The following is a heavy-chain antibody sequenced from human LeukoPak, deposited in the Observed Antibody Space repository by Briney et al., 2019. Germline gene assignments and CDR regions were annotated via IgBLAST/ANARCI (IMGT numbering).Heavy chain of an antibody. D-gene: IGHD3-22*01. CDR2: IYYSGST. Sequence: SETLSLTCTVSGGSISSGSYYWGWIRQHPGRGLEWIEYIYYSGSTYYNPSLKSRVTISVNTSKNQFSLKLRSVTAADTAVYYCARGPSYTYYFDLSGYYLNYCGQGTLFTVSS. V-gene: IGHV4-31*03. CDR3: ARGPSYTYYFDLSGYYLNY. CDR1: GGSISSGSYY. J-gene: IGHJ4*02.